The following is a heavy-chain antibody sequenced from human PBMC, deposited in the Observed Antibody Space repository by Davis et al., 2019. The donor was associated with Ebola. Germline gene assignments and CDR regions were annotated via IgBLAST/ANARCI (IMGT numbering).Heavy chain of an antibody. CDR1: GGTFSSYA. J-gene: IGHJ6*03. CDR2: IIPIFGTA. D-gene: IGHD6-13*01. V-gene: IGHV1-69*13. CDR3: ARGGYSSSWYELPYYYYYYMDV. Sequence: SVKVSCKASGGTFSSYAISWVRQAPGQGLEWMGGIIPIFGTANYAQKFQGRVTITADESTSTASMELSSLRSEDTAVYYCARGGYSSSWYELPYYYYYYMDVWGKGTTVTVSS.